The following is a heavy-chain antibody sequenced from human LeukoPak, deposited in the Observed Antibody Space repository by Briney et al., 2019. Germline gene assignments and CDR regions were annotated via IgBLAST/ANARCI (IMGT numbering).Heavy chain of an antibody. V-gene: IGHV4-4*07. D-gene: IGHD3-22*01. J-gene: IGHJ3*02. Sequence: TSETLSLTCTVSGGPISSYYWSWIRQPAGKGLEWIGRIYTSGSTNYNPSLKSRVTMSVDTSKNQFSLKLSSVTAADTAVYYCARDHPLPLYYDSSGYYLHDAFDIWGQGTMVTVSS. CDR2: IYTSGST. CDR1: GGPISSYY. CDR3: ARDHPLPLYYDSSGYYLHDAFDI.